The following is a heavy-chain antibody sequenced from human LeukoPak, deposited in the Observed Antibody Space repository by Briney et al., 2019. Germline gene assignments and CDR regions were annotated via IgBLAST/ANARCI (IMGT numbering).Heavy chain of an antibody. J-gene: IGHJ4*02. D-gene: IGHD1-1*01. CDR3: ATPTAGTWHFDY. CDR2: IKQDASER. Sequence: GGSLRLSCAASGFTFSSYWMTWVRQAPGKGLEWVANIKQDASERYYVDSVKGRFTISRDHAKNSLYLQMNSLRAEDTAVYYCATPTAGTWHFDYWGQGTLVTVSS. CDR1: GFTFSSYW. V-gene: IGHV3-7*01.